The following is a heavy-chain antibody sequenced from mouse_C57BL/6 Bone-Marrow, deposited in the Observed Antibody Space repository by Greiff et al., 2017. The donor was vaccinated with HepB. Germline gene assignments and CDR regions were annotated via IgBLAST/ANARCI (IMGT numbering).Heavy chain of an antibody. CDR1: GYTFTDYY. CDR2: INPNNGGT. CDR3: ARGGVYDGYYVGY. D-gene: IGHD2-3*01. Sequence: EVQLQQSGPELVKPGASVKISCKASGYTFTDYYMNWVKQSHGKSLEWIGDINPNNGGTSYNQKFKGKATLTVDKSSSTAYMELRSLTSEDSAVYYCARGGVYDGYYVGYWGQGTTLTVSS. J-gene: IGHJ2*01. V-gene: IGHV1-26*01.